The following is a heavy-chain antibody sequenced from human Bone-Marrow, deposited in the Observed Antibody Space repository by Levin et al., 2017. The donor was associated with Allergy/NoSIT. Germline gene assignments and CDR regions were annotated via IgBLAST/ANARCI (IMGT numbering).Heavy chain of an antibody. Sequence: ASVKVSCKASGYTFTSYAMHWVRQAPGQRLEWMGWINAGNGNTKYSQKFQGRVTITRDTSASTAYMELSSLRSEDTAVYYCARAYSSSPASAVYYYGMDVWGQGTTVTVSS. CDR1: GYTFTSYA. J-gene: IGHJ6*02. D-gene: IGHD6-6*01. CDR2: INAGNGNT. CDR3: ARAYSSSPASAVYYYGMDV. V-gene: IGHV1-3*01.